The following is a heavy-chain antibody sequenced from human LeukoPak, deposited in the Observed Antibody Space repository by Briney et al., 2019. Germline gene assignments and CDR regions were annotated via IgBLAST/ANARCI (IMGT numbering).Heavy chain of an antibody. J-gene: IGHJ3*02. CDR2: FDPEDGET. D-gene: IGHD3-22*01. V-gene: IGHV1-24*01. CDR1: GYTLTELS. Sequence: ASVKVSCKVSGYTLTELSMHWVRQAPGKGLEWMGGFDPEDGETIYAQKFQGRVTMTEDTSTDTAYMELSSLRSEDTAVYYCATQRGKWLLLVEAFDIWGQGTMVTVSS. CDR3: ATQRGKWLLLVEAFDI.